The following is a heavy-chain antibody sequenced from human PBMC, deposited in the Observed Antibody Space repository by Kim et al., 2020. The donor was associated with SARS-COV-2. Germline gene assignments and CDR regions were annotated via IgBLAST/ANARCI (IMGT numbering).Heavy chain of an antibody. D-gene: IGHD1-26*01. Sequence: SETLSLTCAVYGGSFSGYYWSWIRQPPGKGLEWIGEINHSGSTNYNPSLKSRVTISVDTSKNQFSLKLSSVTAADTAVYYCARQSGSYRGWFDPWGQGTL. CDR2: INHSGST. J-gene: IGHJ5*02. V-gene: IGHV4-34*01. CDR3: ARQSGSYRGWFDP. CDR1: GGSFSGYY.